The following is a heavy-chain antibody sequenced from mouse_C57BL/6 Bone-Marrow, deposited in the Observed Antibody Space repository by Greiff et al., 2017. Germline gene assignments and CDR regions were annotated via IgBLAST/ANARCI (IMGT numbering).Heavy chain of an antibody. CDR3: AIFHYSSSTHWYFDV. D-gene: IGHD1-1*01. CDR2: IYPRSGNT. V-gene: IGHV1-81*01. J-gene: IGHJ1*03. Sequence: VQLVESGAELARPGASVKLSCKASGYTFTSYGISWVKQRTGQGLEWIGEIYPRSGNTYYNEKFKGKATLTADKSSSTAYMELRSLTSEDSAVYFCAIFHYSSSTHWYFDVWGTGTTVTVSS. CDR1: GYTFTSYG.